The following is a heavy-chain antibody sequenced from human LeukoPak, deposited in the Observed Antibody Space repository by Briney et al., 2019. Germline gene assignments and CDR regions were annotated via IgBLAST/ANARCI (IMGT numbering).Heavy chain of an antibody. Sequence: GGSLRLSCTVSGFTVSSNSMSWVRQAPGKGLEWVSAISGSAGRAYYADSVKGRFTISRDNAKNSLFLQMNSLRAEDTAVYYCARDKIVGATYFDYWGQGTLVTVSS. J-gene: IGHJ4*02. CDR2: ISGSAGRA. V-gene: IGHV3-23*01. CDR1: GFTVSSNS. CDR3: ARDKIVGATYFDY. D-gene: IGHD1-26*01.